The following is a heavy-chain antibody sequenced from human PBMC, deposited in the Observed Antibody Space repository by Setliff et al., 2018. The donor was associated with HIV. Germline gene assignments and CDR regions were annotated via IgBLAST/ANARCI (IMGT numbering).Heavy chain of an antibody. CDR3: ARDRGSGWYGYFQQ. D-gene: IGHD6-19*01. J-gene: IGHJ1*01. CDR1: GASIDRFF. Sequence: PSETLSLTCTVSGASIDRFFWSWIRQPPGKGPEWIGNMCHNENGVTTNQNPSLKSRVVMYLDRTKNEFSLSLFSATTADTAVYYCARDRGSGWYGYFQQWGQGSQVTVSS. V-gene: IGHV4-59*01. CDR2: MCHNENGVTT.